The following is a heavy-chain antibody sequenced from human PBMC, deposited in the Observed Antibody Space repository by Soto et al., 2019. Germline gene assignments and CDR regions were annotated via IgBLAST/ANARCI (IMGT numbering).Heavy chain of an antibody. Sequence: DVQLLESGGGLVQPGGSLRLSCAASGFTFRSYDMSWVRQAPGKGLEWVSGISGSGISTHYADSVKGRFTVSRDNSKNTPYLQMNSLRAEDTAVYNCAKEPVGPDWYFDLWGRGTLVTVSS. CDR3: AKEPVGPDWYFDL. V-gene: IGHV3-23*01. CDR1: GFTFRSYD. CDR2: ISGSGIST. J-gene: IGHJ2*01.